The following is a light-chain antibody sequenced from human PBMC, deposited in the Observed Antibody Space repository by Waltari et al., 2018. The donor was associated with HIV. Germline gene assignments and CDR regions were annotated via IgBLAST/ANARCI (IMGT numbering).Light chain of an antibody. V-gene: IGLV3-25*03. J-gene: IGLJ3*02. CDR1: ALPTPY. Sequence: SYELTPPPSASVSPGQTARTSCSGDALPTPYVFWYQQRPGQAPVMVIYRDKERPSGIPDRFSGSSAGTTVTLTISGVQAEDEADYYCQSADSTGTYWVFGGGTKLTVL. CDR2: RDK. CDR3: QSADSTGTYWV.